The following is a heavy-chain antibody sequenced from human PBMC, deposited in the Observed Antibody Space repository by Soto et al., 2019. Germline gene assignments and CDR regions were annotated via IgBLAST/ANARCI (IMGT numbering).Heavy chain of an antibody. CDR1: GLTFSSYS. Sequence: GGSLRLSCAASGLTFSSYSMTWVRQAQGKGLEWVSSISSSSSYIYYADSVKGRFTISRDNAKNSLYLQMSSLRAEDTAVYYCARDPYYDFWSGYPKHMDVWGKGTTVTVSS. CDR2: ISSSSSYI. CDR3: ARDPYYDFWSGYPKHMDV. V-gene: IGHV3-21*01. J-gene: IGHJ6*03. D-gene: IGHD3-3*01.